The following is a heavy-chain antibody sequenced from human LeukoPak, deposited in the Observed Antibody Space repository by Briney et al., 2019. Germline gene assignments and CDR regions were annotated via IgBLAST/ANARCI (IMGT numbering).Heavy chain of an antibody. CDR3: ARGGDSSRCFDY. V-gene: IGHV4-59*03. D-gene: IGHD3-16*01. J-gene: IGHJ4*02. CDR1: GDSIKGEF. Sequence: SETLSLTCTVTGDSIKGEFWSWIRQSPGAGLQWIAWISDSGRTDFNPSLRSRVTISIDTSKDQFSLTMTSMTTADTAVYYCARGGDSSRCFDYWGQGTLVTVSS. CDR2: ISDSGRT.